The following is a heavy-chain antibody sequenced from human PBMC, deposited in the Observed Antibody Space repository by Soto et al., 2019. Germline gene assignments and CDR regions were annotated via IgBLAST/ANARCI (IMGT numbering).Heavy chain of an antibody. CDR1: GFTFSSYG. D-gene: IGHD6-19*01. Sequence: QVQLVESGGGVVQPGTSLRLSCAASGFTFSSYGIYWVRQAPGKGLEWVAVISHNGVDKRYADSVQGRFTISRDNSKNTLYLQMNSLRHDDTAVYYCAKTGAVAAMGYHFDCWGQGTLVTVSS. CDR3: AKTGAVAAMGYHFDC. CDR2: ISHNGVDK. V-gene: IGHV3-30*18. J-gene: IGHJ4*02.